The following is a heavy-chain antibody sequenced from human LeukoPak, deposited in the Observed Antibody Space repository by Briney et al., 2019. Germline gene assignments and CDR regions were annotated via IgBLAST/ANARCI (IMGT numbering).Heavy chain of an antibody. J-gene: IGHJ6*02. CDR1: GFTFDDYA. D-gene: IGHD1-26*01. CDR2: ISWNSGNI. CDR3: AKDLSGTRYYYGMDV. V-gene: IGHV3-9*01. Sequence: AGGSLRLSCAASGFTFDDYAMHWVRQAPGKGLEWVSGISWNSGNIVYADSVKGRFTVSRDNAKNSLYLQMNSLRAEDTALYYCAKDLSGTRYYYGMDVWGQGTTVPVSS.